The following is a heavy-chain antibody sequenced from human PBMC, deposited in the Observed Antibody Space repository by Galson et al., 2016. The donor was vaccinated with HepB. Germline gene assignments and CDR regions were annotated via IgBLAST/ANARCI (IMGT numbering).Heavy chain of an antibody. D-gene: IGHD3-10*01. V-gene: IGHV3-74*01. CDR3: ARDYHYGQSDY. CDR2: INTDGSTT. J-gene: IGHJ4*02. Sequence: SLRLSCAASGFTFSSRWMHWVRQAPGKGLVWISRINTDGSTTGYADSVKGRFTISRDNAKNTLYLQMNSLSAEDAAVYYCARDYHYGQSDYRGQGTLVTVSS. CDR1: GFTFSSRW.